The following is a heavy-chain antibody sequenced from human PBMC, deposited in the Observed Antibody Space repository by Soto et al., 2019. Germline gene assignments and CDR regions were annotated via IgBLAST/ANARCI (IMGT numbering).Heavy chain of an antibody. CDR1: GLTFGIYA. V-gene: IGHV3-23*01. CDR3: AKHYDRTLGS. CDR2: ISADGDST. J-gene: IGHJ4*02. Sequence: EVQLLASGGGLVQPGGSLRLSCAASGLTFGIYAMSWVRQAPGKGLEWVSSISADGDSTYYTDSVKGRFTISRDNSRNTLFLQLNSLRAEATAVYYCAKHYDRTLGSWGQGTLVTVSS. D-gene: IGHD3-3*01.